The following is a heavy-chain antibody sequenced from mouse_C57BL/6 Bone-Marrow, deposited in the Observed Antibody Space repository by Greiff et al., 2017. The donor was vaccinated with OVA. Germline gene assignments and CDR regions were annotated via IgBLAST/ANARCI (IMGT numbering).Heavy chain of an antibody. CDR3: TTIYYYGSSYSYWYFDV. CDR1: GFTIKDDY. D-gene: IGHD1-1*01. J-gene: IGHJ1*03. Sequence: VQLQQSGAELVRPGASVKLSCTASGFTIKDDYMHWVKQRPEQGLEWIGWIDPENGDTEYASKFQGKATITADTSSNTAYLQLSSLTSEDTAVYYCTTIYYYGSSYSYWYFDVWGTGTTVTVSS. CDR2: IDPENGDT. V-gene: IGHV14-4*01.